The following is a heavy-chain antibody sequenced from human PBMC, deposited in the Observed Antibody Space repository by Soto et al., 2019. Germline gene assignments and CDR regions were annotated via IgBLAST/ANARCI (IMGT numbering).Heavy chain of an antibody. CDR1: GFTFSSYA. CDR2: ISGSGGST. J-gene: IGHJ3*02. V-gene: IGHV3-23*01. D-gene: IGHD2-21*01. Sequence: GGSLRLSCAASGFTFSSYAMSWVRQAPGKGLELVSAISGSGGSTYYADSVKGRFTISRDNSRNTLYLQMNSLRAEDTAVYYCAKVGSYCGGDCYSDNDAFDIWGQGTMVTVSS. CDR3: AKVGSYCGGDCYSDNDAFDI.